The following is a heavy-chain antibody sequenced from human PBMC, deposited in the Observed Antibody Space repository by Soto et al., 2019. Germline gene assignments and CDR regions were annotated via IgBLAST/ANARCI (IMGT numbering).Heavy chain of an antibody. D-gene: IGHD3-22*01. V-gene: IGHV3-23*01. CDR3: ANDHTVVIRDAFDI. Sequence: EVQILESGGGLVQPGGSLRLSCAASGFTFSSYAMYWVRQAPGKGLAWVSGISDSGTGTYYADSVKGRFTISRDNSKNRVYLQMKSLRAEDTAVEYCANDHTVVIRDAFDIWGQGTMVNVSS. J-gene: IGHJ3*02. CDR1: GFTFSSYA. CDR2: ISDSGTGT.